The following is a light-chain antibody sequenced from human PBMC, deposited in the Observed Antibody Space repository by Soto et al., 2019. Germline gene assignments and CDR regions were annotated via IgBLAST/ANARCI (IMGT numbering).Light chain of an antibody. CDR3: QQYNSWLAT. CDR1: QSVSSN. V-gene: IGKV3-15*01. J-gene: IGKJ1*01. Sequence: EIVMTQSPATLSVSPGERATLSCRASQSVSSNLAWYQQKPGQAPRLLIYGASTRATGIPARFSGSGSGTEFTLTISSPQSEDFAVYYCQQYNSWLATFGQGTKVDIK. CDR2: GAS.